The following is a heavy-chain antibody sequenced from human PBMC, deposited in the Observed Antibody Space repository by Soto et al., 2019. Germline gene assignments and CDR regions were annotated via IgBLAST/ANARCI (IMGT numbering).Heavy chain of an antibody. CDR2: IKGDGSDK. CDR1: VFAFNSYW. Sequence: QPGGSLRFPCATSVFAFNSYWMSWVRKAPGKGLEWVANIKGDGSDKYYVDSVKGRFTISRDNARSSLYLQMNSLRAEDTAMYYCARHEPSYTYGMTVWGQGTTVTVSS. D-gene: IGHD4-4*01. J-gene: IGHJ6*02. CDR3: ARHEPSYTYGMTV. V-gene: IGHV3-7*01.